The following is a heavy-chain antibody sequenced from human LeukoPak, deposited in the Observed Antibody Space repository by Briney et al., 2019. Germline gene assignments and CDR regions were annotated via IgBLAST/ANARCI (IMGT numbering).Heavy chain of an antibody. CDR2: IYYSGST. CDR3: ARRGFVVVPAAIGDLFDP. D-gene: IGHD2-2*01. CDR1: GGSISSYY. Sequence: TSETLSLTCTVSGGSISSYYWSWIRQPPGKGLEWIGYIYYSGSTNYNPSLKSRVTISVDTSKDQFSLKLSSVTAADTAVYYCARRGFVVVPAAIGDLFDPWGQGTLVTVSS. V-gene: IGHV4-59*12. J-gene: IGHJ5*02.